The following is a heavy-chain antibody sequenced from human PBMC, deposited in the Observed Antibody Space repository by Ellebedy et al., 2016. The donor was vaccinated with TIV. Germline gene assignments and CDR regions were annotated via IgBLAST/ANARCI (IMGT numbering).Heavy chain of an antibody. CDR3: ARDRGSGGGFYYYCMDV. V-gene: IGHV3-30*03. CDR1: GFTFSSYG. D-gene: IGHD3-10*01. CDR2: ISYDGSNK. Sequence: GGSLRLSXAASGFTFSSYGMHWVRQAPGKGLEWVAVISYDGSNKHYADSVKGRFTISRDNSKTTLFLQMNSLRAEDTAVYFCARDRGSGGGFYYYCMDVWGQGTTVTVSS. J-gene: IGHJ6*02.